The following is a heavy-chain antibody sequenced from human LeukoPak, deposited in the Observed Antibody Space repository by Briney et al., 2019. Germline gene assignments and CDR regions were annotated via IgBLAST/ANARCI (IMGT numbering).Heavy chain of an antibody. Sequence: PGGSLRLSCAASGFTFSSYGMHWVRQAPGKGLEWVAVISYDGSNKYYADSVKGRCTISRDNSKNTVYLQMTSLRAEDTAVYYCVRTRREAAIHNAFDIWGQGTMVTVSS. CDR3: VRTRREAAIHNAFDI. CDR2: ISYDGSNK. D-gene: IGHD6-13*01. V-gene: IGHV3-30*03. J-gene: IGHJ3*02. CDR1: GFTFSSYG.